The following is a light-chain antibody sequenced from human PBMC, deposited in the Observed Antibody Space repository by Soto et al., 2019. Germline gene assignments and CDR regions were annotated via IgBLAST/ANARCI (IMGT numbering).Light chain of an antibody. Sequence: QSALTQPASVSGSPGQSITISCTGTSSDVGGYNYVSWYQQHPGKAPKLLIFDVTDRPSGVSNRFSGSKSGYTASLTISRLQPEDEADYYCSSYTSSSTLYVFGTGTKLTVL. CDR3: SSYTSSSTLYV. V-gene: IGLV2-14*03. CDR2: DVT. J-gene: IGLJ1*01. CDR1: SSDVGGYNY.